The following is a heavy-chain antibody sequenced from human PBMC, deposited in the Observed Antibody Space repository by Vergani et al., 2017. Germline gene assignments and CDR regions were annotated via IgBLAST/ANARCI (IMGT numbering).Heavy chain of an antibody. CDR2: ISSSSSYI. CDR3: ARDLVXWNHEGYYYYYMDV. D-gene: IGHD1-14*01. Sequence: EVQLVESGGGLVKPGGSLRLSCAASGFTFSSYSMNWVRQAPGKGLEWVSSISSSSSYIYYADSVKGRFNISRDNAKNSLYLQMNSLRAEDTAVYYCARDLVXWNHEGYYYYYMDVWGKGTTVTVSS. V-gene: IGHV3-21*01. CDR1: GFTFSSYS. J-gene: IGHJ6*03.